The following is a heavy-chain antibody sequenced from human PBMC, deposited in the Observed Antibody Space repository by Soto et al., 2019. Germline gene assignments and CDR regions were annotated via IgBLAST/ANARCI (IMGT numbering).Heavy chain of an antibody. V-gene: IGHV3-7*01. CDR1: GFTFSSYW. J-gene: IGHJ4*02. CDR2: IKQDGSEK. Sequence: GGSLRLSCAASGFTFSSYWMSWVRQAPGKGLEWVANIKQDGSEKYYVDSVKGRFTISRDNAKNSLYLQMNSLRAEDTAVYYCAREDVAARPEFGVLDYSGQGPLVTVSS. CDR3: AREDVAARPEFGVLDY. D-gene: IGHD6-6*01.